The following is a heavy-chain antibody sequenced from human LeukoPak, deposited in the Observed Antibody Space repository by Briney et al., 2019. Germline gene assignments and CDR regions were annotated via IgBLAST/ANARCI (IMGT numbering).Heavy chain of an antibody. CDR1: GFILSDYN. Sequence: GGSLRLSCAASGFILSDYNMNWVRQAPGKGLEWVSFISISGSYITYADSVKGRFTISRDNAKNSLYLQMNSLRAEDTAVYYCARDLSATARAYDYWGQGTLVTVTS. CDR3: ARDLSATARAYDY. V-gene: IGHV3-21*01. CDR2: ISISGSYI. D-gene: IGHD2-15*01. J-gene: IGHJ4*02.